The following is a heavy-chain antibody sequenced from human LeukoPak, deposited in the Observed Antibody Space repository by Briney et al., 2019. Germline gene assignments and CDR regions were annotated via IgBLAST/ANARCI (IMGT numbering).Heavy chain of an antibody. CDR1: GFTFSSYA. J-gene: IGHJ4*02. Sequence: PGGSLRLSCAASGFTFSSYAMSWVRQAPGKGLEWVSAIRGSDSTYYADSVKGRFTISRDNSKNTLYLQMNSLRAEDTAIYYCAKGVRLLDWWILDYWGQGSLVTVSS. CDR2: IRGSDST. V-gene: IGHV3-23*01. CDR3: AKGVRLLDWWILDY. D-gene: IGHD3-9*01.